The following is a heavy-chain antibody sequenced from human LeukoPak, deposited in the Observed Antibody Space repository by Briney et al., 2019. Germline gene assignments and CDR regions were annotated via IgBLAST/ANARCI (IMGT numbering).Heavy chain of an antibody. CDR1: GFTFRSHE. D-gene: IGHD1-7*01. Sequence: GGSQRLPRAACGFTFRSHELNGVGQAPGRGREWVSYISNSGTTKHYADSVKGRFTISRKNPKNSLHLQMNSLRAEDTALYYCAKGRKSGNYYYFDYWGQGTLATVSS. CDR3: AKGRKSGNYYYFDY. J-gene: IGHJ4*02. CDR2: ISNSGTTK. V-gene: IGHV3-48*03.